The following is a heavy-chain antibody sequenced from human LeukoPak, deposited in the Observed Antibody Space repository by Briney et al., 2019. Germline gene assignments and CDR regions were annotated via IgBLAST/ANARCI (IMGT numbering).Heavy chain of an antibody. CDR3: AREMKISSGSYLLRY. V-gene: IGHV1-8*01. J-gene: IGHJ4*02. Sequence: ASVKVSCKASGYTFNSDDINWVRQATGQGLEWMGWMNPNSGNTGYAQKFQGRVTMTRNTSISTAYMELSSLRSEDTAVDYCAREMKISSGSYLLRYWGQGTLVTVSS. CDR2: MNPNSGNT. CDR1: GYTFNSDD. D-gene: IGHD3-10*01.